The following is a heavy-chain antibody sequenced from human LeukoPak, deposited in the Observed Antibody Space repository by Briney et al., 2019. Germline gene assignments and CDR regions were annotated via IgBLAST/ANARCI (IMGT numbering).Heavy chain of an antibody. CDR3: ARDVGGGSVY. V-gene: IGHV3-13*04. D-gene: IGHD6-19*01. CDR2: INIGGGT. CDR1: GFTFSTYD. J-gene: IGHJ4*02. Sequence: GGSLRLSCTTSGFTFSTYDMHWVRQATGKGLEWVSGINIGGGTYYPGSLKGRFTISRENAKNSLYLQMNSLRAGDTAVYYCARDVGGGSVYWGQGALVTVSS.